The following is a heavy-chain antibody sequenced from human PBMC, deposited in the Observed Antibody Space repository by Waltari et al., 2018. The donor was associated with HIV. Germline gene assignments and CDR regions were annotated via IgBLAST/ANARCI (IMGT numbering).Heavy chain of an antibody. CDR1: SGSFSGNF. CDR3: AKLNITATGTKFES. V-gene: IGHV4-34*02. CDR2: INSCGVI. D-gene: IGHD6-13*01. J-gene: IGHJ4*02. Sequence: QLQQWGAGLLRPSETLSLTCAVYSGSFSGNFWTWVRQPPGKGLEWLGEINSCGVINYNPSLTNRVTLSVDAAKNQFSLKLTSVTATDTALYYCAKLNITATGTKFESWGQGTLVTVSS.